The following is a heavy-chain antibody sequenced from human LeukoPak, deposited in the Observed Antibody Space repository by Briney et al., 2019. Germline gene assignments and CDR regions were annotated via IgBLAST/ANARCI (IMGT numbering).Heavy chain of an antibody. D-gene: IGHD3-10*01. CDR1: GGTFSSYA. V-gene: IGHV1-69*05. Sequence: SVKVSCKASGGTFSSYAISWVRQAPGQGLEWMGGIIPIFGTANYAQKFQGRVTITTDESTSTAYMELSSLRSEDTAVYYCARVNYYGSGSYYHYYYYYMDVWGKGTTITVSS. CDR2: IIPIFGTA. J-gene: IGHJ6*03. CDR3: ARVNYYGSGSYYHYYYYYMDV.